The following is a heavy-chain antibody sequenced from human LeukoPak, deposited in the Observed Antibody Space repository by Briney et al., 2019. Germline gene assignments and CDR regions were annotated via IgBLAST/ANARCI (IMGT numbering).Heavy chain of an antibody. V-gene: IGHV3-21*01. CDR3: ARDPGDSSGYYPTHVDF. CDR2: ISTGSYI. CDR1: GFTFSSYT. D-gene: IGHD3-22*01. J-gene: IGHJ4*02. Sequence: PGKSLRLSCAASGFTFSSYTMNWVRQAPGKELEWVSSISTGSYIYYADSMKGRFTISRDNAKNSLFLQMNSLRAEDTAVYYCARDPGDSSGYYPTHVDFWGQGTLVTVSS.